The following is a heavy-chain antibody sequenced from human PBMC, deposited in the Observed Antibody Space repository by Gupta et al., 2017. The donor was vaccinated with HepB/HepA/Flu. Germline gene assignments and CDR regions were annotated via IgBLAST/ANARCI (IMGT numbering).Heavy chain of an antibody. CDR1: GYAFTTYD. Sequence: QVQLVQSGAEVKKPGASVKVSCKASGYAFTTYDINWVRQATGQGLEWMGWMNPKSGNTGYAQKFQGRVTMTRDTSISTAYMELSSLRSEDTAVYYCARNLPYDGYLDFWGQGTLVTVSS. V-gene: IGHV1-8*01. J-gene: IGHJ4*02. D-gene: IGHD3-16*01. CDR3: ARNLPYDGYLDF. CDR2: MNPKSGNT.